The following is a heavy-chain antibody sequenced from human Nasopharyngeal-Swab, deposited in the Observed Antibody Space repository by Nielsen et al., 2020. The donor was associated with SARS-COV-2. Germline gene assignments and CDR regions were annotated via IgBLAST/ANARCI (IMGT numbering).Heavy chain of an antibody. CDR3: AKGYGYGGDYYYYYGMDV. V-gene: IGHV3-9*01. D-gene: IGHD5-18*01. J-gene: IGHJ6*02. CDR2: ISRNSGSI. CDR1: GFTFDDYA. Sequence: SLKISCAASGFTFDDYAMHWVRQAPGKGLEWVSGISRNSGSIGYADSVKGRFTISRDNAKNSLYLQMNSLRAEDTALYYCAKGYGYGGDYYYYYGMDVWGQGTTVTVSS.